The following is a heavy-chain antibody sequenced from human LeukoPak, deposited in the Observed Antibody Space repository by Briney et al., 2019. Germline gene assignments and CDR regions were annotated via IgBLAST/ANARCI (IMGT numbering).Heavy chain of an antibody. CDR2: IYYSGST. J-gene: IGHJ5*02. CDR1: GGSISSYY. CDR3: ARVPPGIVPDRFDP. V-gene: IGHV4-59*01. Sequence: SETLSLTCTVSGGSISSYYWNWIRQPPGKGLEWIGYIYYSGSTNYNPSLKSRVTISVDTSKNQFSLKLSSVTAADTAVYYCARVPPGIVPDRFDPWGQGTLVTVSS. D-gene: IGHD2-2*01.